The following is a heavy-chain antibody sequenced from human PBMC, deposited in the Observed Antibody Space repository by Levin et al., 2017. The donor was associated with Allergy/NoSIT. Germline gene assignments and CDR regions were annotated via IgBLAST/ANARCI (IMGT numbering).Heavy chain of an antibody. Sequence: GESLKISCKASGYTFTGYYMHWVRQAPGQGLEWMGWINPNSGGTNYAQKFQGRVTMTRDTSISTAYMELSRLRSDDTAVYYCARGGDEDQLLRFDYWGQGTLVTVSS. CDR3: ARGGDEDQLLRFDY. V-gene: IGHV1-2*02. D-gene: IGHD2-2*01. CDR2: INPNSGGT. J-gene: IGHJ4*02. CDR1: GYTFTGYY.